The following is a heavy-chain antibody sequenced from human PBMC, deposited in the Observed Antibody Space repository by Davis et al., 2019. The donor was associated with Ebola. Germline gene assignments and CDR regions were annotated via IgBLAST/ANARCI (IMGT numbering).Heavy chain of an antibody. J-gene: IGHJ4*02. D-gene: IGHD6-19*01. V-gene: IGHV1-46*01. CDR3: AREYGYSSGWYVD. CDR1: GGTFSSYA. CDR2: INPSGGST. Sequence: ASVKVSCKASGGTFSSYAISWVRQAPGQGLEWMGIINPSGGSTSYAQKFQGRVTMTRDTSTSTVYMELSSLRSEDTAVYYCAREYGYSSGWYVDWGQGTLVTVSS.